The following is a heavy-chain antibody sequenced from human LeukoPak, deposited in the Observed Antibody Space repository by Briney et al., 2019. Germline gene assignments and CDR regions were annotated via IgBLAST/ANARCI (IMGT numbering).Heavy chain of an antibody. Sequence: PSETLSLTCTVSGGSISSSSYYWGWIRQPPGKGLGWIGSIYYSGSTHYNPSLKSRVTISVDTSKNQFSLKLSSVTAADTAVYYCARDSNYAYWGQGTLVTVSS. J-gene: IGHJ4*02. D-gene: IGHD4-11*01. V-gene: IGHV4-39*07. CDR2: IYYSGST. CDR3: ARDSNYAY. CDR1: GGSISSSSYY.